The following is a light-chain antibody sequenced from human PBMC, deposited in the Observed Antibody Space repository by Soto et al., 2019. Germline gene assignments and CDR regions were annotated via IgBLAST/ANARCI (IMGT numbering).Light chain of an antibody. V-gene: IGKV1-5*03. CDR3: QQYNTYSWT. CDR1: QSISSR. J-gene: IGKJ1*01. Sequence: DIQMTQFPSTLSASVGDRVTITCRASQSISSRLAWFQQKSGEAPNLLIHKASSLESGVPSRFSGSGSGTEFTLTISSLQPDDFATYYCQQYNTYSWTFGQGTKV. CDR2: KAS.